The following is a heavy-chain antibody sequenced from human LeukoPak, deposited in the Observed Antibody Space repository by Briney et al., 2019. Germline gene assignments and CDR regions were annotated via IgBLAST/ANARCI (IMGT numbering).Heavy chain of an antibody. Sequence: PSETLSLTCTVSGGSISSYYWSWLRQPPGKGLEWIGYIYYSGSTNYNPSLKSRVTISVDTFKNQGSLKIGSVTAAHPAVNYCARSRYGSGSFNRYYFDYWGQGTLVTVSS. D-gene: IGHD3-10*01. V-gene: IGHV4-59*08. CDR3: ARSRYGSGSFNRYYFDY. CDR1: GGSISSYY. CDR2: IYYSGST. J-gene: IGHJ4*02.